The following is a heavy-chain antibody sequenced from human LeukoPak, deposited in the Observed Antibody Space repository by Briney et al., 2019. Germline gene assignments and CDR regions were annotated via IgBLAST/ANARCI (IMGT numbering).Heavy chain of an antibody. CDR3: ARDGGYDYFDY. V-gene: IGHV3-20*04. Sequence: GGSLRLSCAASGFTSDDYGMSWVRQAPGKGLEWISGINWNGGSTGYADSVKGRFTISRDNAKNSLYLQMNSLRAEDTALYYCARDGGYDYFDYWGQGTLVTVSS. D-gene: IGHD5-12*01. J-gene: IGHJ4*02. CDR1: GFTSDDYG. CDR2: INWNGGST.